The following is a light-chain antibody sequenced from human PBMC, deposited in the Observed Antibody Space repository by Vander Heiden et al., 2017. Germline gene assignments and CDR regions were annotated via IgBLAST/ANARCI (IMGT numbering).Light chain of an antibody. CDR2: AAS. CDR3: QQSYSSPWT. Sequence: SHMTQPPSSLSASVGDRVTITCRASQSISIYLNWYQQKPGEAPKLLIYAASSLQSGVPSRFSGSGSGTDFTLTISSPQPEDFASYYCQQSYSSPWTFGQGTKVEIK. CDR1: QSISIY. J-gene: IGKJ1*01. V-gene: IGKV1-39*01.